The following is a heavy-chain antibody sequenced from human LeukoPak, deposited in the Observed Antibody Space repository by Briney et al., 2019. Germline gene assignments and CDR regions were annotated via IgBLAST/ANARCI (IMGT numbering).Heavy chain of an antibody. CDR1: GGTFSSYA. V-gene: IGHV1-69*05. J-gene: IGHJ5*02. CDR2: IIPIFGTA. Sequence: ASVKVSXKASGGTFSSYAISWVRQAPGQGLEWMGRIIPIFGTANYAQKFQGRVTITTDESTSTAYMELSSLRSEDTAVYYCAREVGARDWFDPWGQGTLVTVSS. CDR3: AREVGARDWFDP. D-gene: IGHD1-26*01.